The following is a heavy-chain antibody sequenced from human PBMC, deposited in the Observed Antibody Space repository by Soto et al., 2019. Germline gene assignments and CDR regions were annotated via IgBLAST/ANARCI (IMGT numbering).Heavy chain of an antibody. CDR2: IIPMLGIG. CDR3: ARGYRENYFYSIDG. J-gene: IGHJ6*02. Sequence: QVQLVQSGAEVKMPGSSVRVACKASGGSFSKYGISWVRQAPGQGRECMGGIIPMLGIGNYAEKFLGRVTITAAESTSTSHMELSRLRSADPAAYFGARGYRENYFYSIDGWPPVTTVTVSS. D-gene: IGHD1-26*01. CDR1: GGSFSKYG. V-gene: IGHV1-69*01.